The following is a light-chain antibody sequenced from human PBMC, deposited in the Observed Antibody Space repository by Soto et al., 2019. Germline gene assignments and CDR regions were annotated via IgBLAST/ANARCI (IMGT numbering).Light chain of an antibody. V-gene: IGKV1-5*01. CDR2: DAS. CDR3: QHYTLYSAS. Sequence: DIHMTQSPSTLSASVGDIVTISFRASQNIFTYLAWYQQKPGKAPKLLIFDASTLQSGVPPRFSGSGSGTEFTLTISSLQPDDFATYYCQHYTLYSASFGPGTKVDIK. J-gene: IGKJ3*01. CDR1: QNIFTY.